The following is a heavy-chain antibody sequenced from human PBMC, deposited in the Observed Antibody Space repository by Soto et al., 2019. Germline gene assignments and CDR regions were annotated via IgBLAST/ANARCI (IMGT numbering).Heavy chain of an antibody. Sequence: QVQLVQSGAEVKKPGSSVKVSCKASGGTFSSYAISWVRQAPGQGLEWMGGIIPIFGTANYAQKFKGRVTITADESTSTAYMELSSLRSEDTAVYYCARDLCSTSCYSFAYYYYGMDVWGQGTTVTVSS. CDR1: GGTFSSYA. J-gene: IGHJ6*02. CDR3: ARDLCSTSCYSFAYYYYGMDV. D-gene: IGHD2-2*01. CDR2: IIPIFGTA. V-gene: IGHV1-69*01.